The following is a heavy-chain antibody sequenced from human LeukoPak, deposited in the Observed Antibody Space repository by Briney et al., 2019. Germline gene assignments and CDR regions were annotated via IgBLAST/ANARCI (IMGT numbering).Heavy chain of an antibody. CDR2: ISGSGGST. CDR3: AKHPGEQWLDYFDY. D-gene: IGHD6-19*01. J-gene: IGHJ4*02. CDR1: GYTFSSYA. Sequence: ASVKVSCKASGYTFSSYAMSWVRQAPGKGLEWVSAISGSGGSTYYADSVKGRFTISRDNSKNTLYLQMNSLRAEDTAVYYCAKHPGEQWLDYFDYWGQGTLVTVSS. V-gene: IGHV3-23*01.